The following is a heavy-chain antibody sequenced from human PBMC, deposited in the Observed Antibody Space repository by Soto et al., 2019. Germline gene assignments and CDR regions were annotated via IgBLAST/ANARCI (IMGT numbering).Heavy chain of an antibody. V-gene: IGHV1-18*01. J-gene: IGHJ4*02. CDR1: GYTFTSYG. D-gene: IGHD3-3*01. CDR2: ISAYNGNT. Sequence: ASVKVSCKASGYTFTSYGISWVRQAPGQGLEWMGWISAYNGNTNYAQKLQGRVTMTTDTSTSTAYMELRSLRSDDTAVYYCARGPYTIFGVVIAESGYWGQGTLVTVSS. CDR3: ARGPYTIFGVVIAESGY.